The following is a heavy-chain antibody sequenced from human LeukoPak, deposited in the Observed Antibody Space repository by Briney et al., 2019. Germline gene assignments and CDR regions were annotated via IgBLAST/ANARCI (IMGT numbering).Heavy chain of an antibody. CDR1: GGSFSGYY. Sequence: SGTLSLTCAVYGGSFSGYYWSWIRQPPGKGLEWIGEINHSGSTNYNPSLKSRVPISVDTSKSQFSLKLSSVTAADTAVYYCARALTTVTTGDLTTFSGSWFDPWGQGTLVTVSS. J-gene: IGHJ5*02. D-gene: IGHD4-17*01. V-gene: IGHV4-34*01. CDR2: INHSGST. CDR3: ARALTTVTTGDLTTFSGSWFDP.